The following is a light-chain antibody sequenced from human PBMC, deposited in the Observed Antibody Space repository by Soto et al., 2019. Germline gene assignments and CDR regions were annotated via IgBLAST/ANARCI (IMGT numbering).Light chain of an antibody. CDR3: QQSYSTPLT. J-gene: IGKJ4*01. CDR1: QSISSW. V-gene: IGKV1-5*01. CDR2: DAS. Sequence: DIQMTQSPSTLSASVGDRVTITCRASQSISSWLAWYQQEPGKAPKLLIYDASSLESGVPSRFSGSGSGTDFTLTISSLQPEDFATYYCQQSYSTPLTFGGGTKVDNK.